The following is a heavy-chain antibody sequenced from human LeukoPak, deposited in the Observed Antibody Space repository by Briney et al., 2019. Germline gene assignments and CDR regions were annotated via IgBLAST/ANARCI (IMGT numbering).Heavy chain of an antibody. Sequence: PEGSLRLSCAVSGFTFSSYAMNWVRQAPGKGLEWVSGISGSGAGTYYADSVKGRFTISRVNSKNTLYLQMNSLRAEDTAVYYCAKMVREFYTISYYFDYWGQGTLVTVSS. CDR3: AKMVREFYTISYYFDY. J-gene: IGHJ4*02. V-gene: IGHV3-23*01. D-gene: IGHD2-8*01. CDR2: ISGSGAGT. CDR1: GFTFSSYA.